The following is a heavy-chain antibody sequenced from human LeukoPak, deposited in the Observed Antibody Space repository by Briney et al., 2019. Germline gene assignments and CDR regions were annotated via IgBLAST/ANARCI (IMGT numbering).Heavy chain of an antibody. J-gene: IGHJ5*02. V-gene: IGHV3-53*04. CDR1: GFTVSSNY. CDR3: ARVLWFGELLNWFDP. CDR2: IYSGGST. Sequence: GGSLRLSCAASGFTVSSNYMSWVCQAPGKGLEWVSVIYSGGSTYYADSVKGRFTISRHNSKNTLYLQMNSLRAEDTAVYYCARVLWFGELLNWFDPWGQGTLVTVSS. D-gene: IGHD3-10*01.